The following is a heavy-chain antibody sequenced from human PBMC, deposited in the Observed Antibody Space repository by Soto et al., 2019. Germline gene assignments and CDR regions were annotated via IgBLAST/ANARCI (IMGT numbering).Heavy chain of an antibody. V-gene: IGHV3-48*03. CDR3: ARENIVLMVYASSGGMDV. CDR2: ISSSGSTI. J-gene: IGHJ6*02. Sequence: GGSRLLSCSAPGFTFMSYEMNWVRQAPGEGLEWVSYISSSGSTIYYADSVKGRFTISRDNAKNSLYLQMNSLRAEDTAVYYCARENIVLMVYASSGGMDVWGQGTTVTVS. CDR1: GFTFMSYE. D-gene: IGHD2-8*01.